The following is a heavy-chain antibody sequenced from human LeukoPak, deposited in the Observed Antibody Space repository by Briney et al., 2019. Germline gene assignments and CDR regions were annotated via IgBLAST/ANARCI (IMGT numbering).Heavy chain of an antibody. CDR3: ARDFGGAFDI. CDR1: GFTFSSYA. D-gene: IGHD3-16*01. CDR2: ISYDGSNK. Sequence: GGSLRLSCAASGFTFSSYAMHWVRQAPGKGLEWVAVISYDGSNKYYADSVKGRFTISRDNSKNTLNLQMNSLRAEDTAVYYCARDFGGAFDIWGQGTMVTVSS. J-gene: IGHJ3*02. V-gene: IGHV3-30-3*01.